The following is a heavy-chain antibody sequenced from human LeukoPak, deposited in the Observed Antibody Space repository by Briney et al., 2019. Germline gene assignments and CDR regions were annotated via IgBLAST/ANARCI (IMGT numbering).Heavy chain of an antibody. J-gene: IGHJ4*02. V-gene: IGHV3-48*01. D-gene: IGHD3-22*01. CDR3: ARGSTYYDSSGQVPFDY. CDR2: ISSSSSTI. CDR1: GFTFSTYS. Sequence: HSGGSLRLSCAASGFTFSTYSMNWVRQAPGKGLEWVSYISSSSSTIYYADSVKGRFTISRDNAKNSLYLQMNSLRAEDTAVYYCARGSTYYDSSGQVPFDYWGQGTLVTVSS.